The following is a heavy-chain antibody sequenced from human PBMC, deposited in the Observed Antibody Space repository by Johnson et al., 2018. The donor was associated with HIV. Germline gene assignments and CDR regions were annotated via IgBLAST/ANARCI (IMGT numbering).Heavy chain of an antibody. Sequence: QVQLVESGGGVVQPGRSLRLSCAASGFTFSSYAMHWVRQAPGKGLEWVAVISYDGTYKYYADSVKGRFTISRDNSKNTLYLQMNSLRAEDTAVYYCARDVNFWSGPLHAFDIWGQGTMVTVSS. V-gene: IGHV3-30*04. CDR2: ISYDGTYK. J-gene: IGHJ3*02. CDR1: GFTFSSYA. D-gene: IGHD3-3*01. CDR3: ARDVNFWSGPLHAFDI.